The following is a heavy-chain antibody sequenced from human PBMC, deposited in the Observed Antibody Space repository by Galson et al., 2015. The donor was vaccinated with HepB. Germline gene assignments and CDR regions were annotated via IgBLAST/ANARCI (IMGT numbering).Heavy chain of an antibody. D-gene: IGHD4-11*01. V-gene: IGHV3-48*04. CDR1: GFTLSHYN. Sequence: SLRLSCAASGFTLSHYNMNWVRQAPGKGLQWVSYIATYSSAKYYANSVKGRFTISRDDAKNSLYLQMNSLRAEDTALYYCARLQPDYSGSSFDSWGQGTLVTVSS. CDR2: IATYSSAK. J-gene: IGHJ4*02. CDR3: ARLQPDYSGSSFDS.